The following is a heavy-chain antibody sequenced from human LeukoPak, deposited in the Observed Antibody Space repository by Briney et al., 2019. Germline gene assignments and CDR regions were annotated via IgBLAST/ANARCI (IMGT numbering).Heavy chain of an antibody. D-gene: IGHD2-2*01. CDR3: AXVRSDCSSTSCYVFHYYYGMDV. V-gene: IGHV4-34*01. J-gene: IGHJ6*02. CDR1: GGSISSYY. CDR2: INHSGST. Sequence: PSETLSLTCTVSGGSISSYYWSWIRQPPGKGLEWIGEINHSGSTNYNPSLKSRVTISVDTSKNQFSLKLSSVTAADTAVYYCAXVRSDCSSTSCYVFHYYYGMDVWGQGTTVTVS.